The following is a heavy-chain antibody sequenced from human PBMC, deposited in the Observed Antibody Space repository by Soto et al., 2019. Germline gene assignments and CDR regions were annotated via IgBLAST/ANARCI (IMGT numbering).Heavy chain of an antibody. J-gene: IGHJ3*02. CDR2: IYYSGST. CDR3: ARLGYSSGWYNDAFDI. Sequence: SETLSLTCTVSGGSISSYYWSWIRQPPGKGLEWIGYIYYSGSTNYNPSLKSRVTISVDTSKNQFSLKLSSVTAADTAVYYCARLGYSSGWYNDAFDIWGQGTMVTVSS. CDR1: GGSISSYY. D-gene: IGHD6-19*01. V-gene: IGHV4-59*08.